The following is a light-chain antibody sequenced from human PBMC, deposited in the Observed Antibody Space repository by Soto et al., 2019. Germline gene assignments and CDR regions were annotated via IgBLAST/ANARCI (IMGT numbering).Light chain of an antibody. CDR3: QQYNHWPLT. V-gene: IGKV3-15*01. CDR1: PSVSSSY. Sequence: EIVLTRSPVPLSLSPGERANLSCRASPSVSSSYLAWYQQKPGQAPRLLIYAASTRATGVPGRFSGSGSGTEFTLTISSLQSEDFAVYYCQQYNHWPLTFGGGTKVDIK. J-gene: IGKJ4*01. CDR2: AAS.